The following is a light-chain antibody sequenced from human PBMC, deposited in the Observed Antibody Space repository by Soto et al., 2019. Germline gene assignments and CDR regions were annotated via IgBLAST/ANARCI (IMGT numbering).Light chain of an antibody. CDR1: QGISNY. V-gene: IGKV1-27*01. J-gene: IGKJ1*01. CDR2: AAS. CDR3: QKYNNAPRT. Sequence: DIPMTQSPSSLSASVGDTVTITCRASQGISNYLAWYKQKPGQGPNLPIYAASTLQSGVPSRFSGSGSGTDFTLTISGLRPEDVATYYCQKYNNAPRTFGQGTKVEI.